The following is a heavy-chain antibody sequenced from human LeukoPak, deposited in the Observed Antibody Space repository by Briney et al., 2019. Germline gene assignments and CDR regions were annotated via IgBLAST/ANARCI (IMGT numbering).Heavy chain of an antibody. CDR1: GFTFSSYG. CDR2: ISGSGGST. J-gene: IGHJ6*03. D-gene: IGHD6-13*01. CDR3: AKRGHSRPSYMDV. V-gene: IGHV3-23*01. Sequence: PGGSLRLSCAASGFTFSSYGMSWVRQAPGKGLEWVSAISGSGGSTYYADSVKGRFTISRDNSKNTLYLQMNSLRAEDTAVYYCAKRGHSRPSYMDVWGKGTTVTISS.